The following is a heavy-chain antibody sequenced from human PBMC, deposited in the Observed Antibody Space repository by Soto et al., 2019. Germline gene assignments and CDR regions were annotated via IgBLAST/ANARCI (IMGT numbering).Heavy chain of an antibody. CDR1: GDSLKNHY. V-gene: IGHV4-59*11. J-gene: IGHJ4*02. CDR2: IYDSGST. D-gene: IGHD3-3*01. CDR3: ARLDLTYYLDY. Sequence: PSETLSLTCSVSGDSLKNHYWAWIRHSPGKGLEWIGNIYDSGSTNYSPALKSRVSMSVDTSKNLFSLKMNSVTAADTAVYFCARLDLTYYLDYWGQGALVTVSS.